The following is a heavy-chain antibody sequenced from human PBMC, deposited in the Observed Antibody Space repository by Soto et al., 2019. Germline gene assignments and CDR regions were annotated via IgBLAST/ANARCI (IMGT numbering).Heavy chain of an antibody. CDR2: ITGSGGGT. D-gene: IGHD3-16*01. CDR3: AKGPKIGPPYYFDY. Sequence: PGGSLRLSCAASGFTFSSYAMSWVRQAPGKGLEWVSVITGSGGGTYYADSVKGRFTISRDNSKNTLSLQMNSLRAEDTAVYYCAKGPKIGPPYYFDYWGQGTLVTVSS. CDR1: GFTFSSYA. V-gene: IGHV3-23*01. J-gene: IGHJ4*02.